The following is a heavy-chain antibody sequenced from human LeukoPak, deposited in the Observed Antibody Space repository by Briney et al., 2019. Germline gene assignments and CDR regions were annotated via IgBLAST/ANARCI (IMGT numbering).Heavy chain of an antibody. D-gene: IGHD2-2*01. CDR2: IYPGDSDT. CDR3: ARRQGCSSTSCPPDY. CDR1: GYRFTTYW. V-gene: IGHV5-51*01. J-gene: IGHJ4*02. Sequence: GASLKISCRGSGYRFTTYWIGWVRQMPGKGMEWMGIIYPGDSDTRYTPSFQGQVTMSADKSINTAYLQWSSLKASDTAMYYCARRQGCSSTSCPPDYWGQGTLVTVSP.